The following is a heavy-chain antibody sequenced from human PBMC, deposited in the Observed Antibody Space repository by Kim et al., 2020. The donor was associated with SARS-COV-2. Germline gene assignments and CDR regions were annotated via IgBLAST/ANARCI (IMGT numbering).Heavy chain of an antibody. Sequence: GGSLRLSCAASGFTFSSYAMHWVRQAPGKGLEWVAVISYDGSNKYYADSVKGRFTISRDNSKNTLYLQMNSLRAEDTAVYYCARGVEYSSSQADYWGQGTLVTVSS. V-gene: IGHV3-30*04. CDR2: ISYDGSNK. J-gene: IGHJ4*02. CDR1: GFTFSSYA. D-gene: IGHD6-6*01. CDR3: ARGVEYSSSQADY.